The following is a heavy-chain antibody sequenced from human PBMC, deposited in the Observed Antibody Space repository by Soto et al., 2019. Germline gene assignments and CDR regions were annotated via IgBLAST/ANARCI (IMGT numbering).Heavy chain of an antibody. D-gene: IGHD3-9*01. CDR1: GDSNSSYY. CDR3: ARARNLLTGYYKGGFYYFDF. V-gene: IGHV4-59*01. CDR2: ISYSGST. J-gene: IGHJ4*02. Sequence: QVQLQESGPGLVKPAETLSLICTVSGDSNSSYYWSWIRQSPGKGLEWIGYISYSGSTTYNPSLTSRLTISLHTSNNQFSLTLDSVTAADTAVYYCARARNLLTGYYKGGFYYFDFWGQGTLVTVSS.